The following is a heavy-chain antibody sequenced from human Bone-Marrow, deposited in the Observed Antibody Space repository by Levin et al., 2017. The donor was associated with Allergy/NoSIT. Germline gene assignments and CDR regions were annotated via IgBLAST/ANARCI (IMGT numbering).Heavy chain of an antibody. CDR3: AKGTISRAAAGRGSLDY. D-gene: IGHD6-13*01. Sequence: LSLTCAASGFMFDDYAMHWVRHAPGKGLEWVSTISWNSASIRYAGSLKGRFTISRDSAKNSLYLQMNSLRPEDTAFYYCAKGTISRAAAGRGSLDYWGQGTLVTVSS. CDR1: GFMFDDYA. V-gene: IGHV3-9*01. CDR2: ISWNSASI. J-gene: IGHJ4*02.